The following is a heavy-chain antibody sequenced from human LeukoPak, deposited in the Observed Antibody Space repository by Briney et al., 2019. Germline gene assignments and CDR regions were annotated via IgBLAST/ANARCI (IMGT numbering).Heavy chain of an antibody. D-gene: IGHD3/OR15-3a*01. CDR2: MNFNSGST. CDR1: GYTFPNYD. Sequence: ASVKVSCKASGYTFPNYDINWVRQATGQGLEWMGWMNFNSGSTGYAQKFQGRVTMTRNTAISTVYTELSSLKSEDTAIYYCAKVGLGNTAIHIWGQGTMVTVSS. J-gene: IGHJ3*02. V-gene: IGHV1-8*01. CDR3: AKVGLGNTAIHI.